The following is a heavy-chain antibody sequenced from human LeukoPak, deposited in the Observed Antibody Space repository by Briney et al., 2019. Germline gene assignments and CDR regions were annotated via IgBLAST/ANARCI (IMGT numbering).Heavy chain of an antibody. D-gene: IGHD3-22*01. CDR3: ARLGRYYDSSGYYSPDAFDI. V-gene: IGHV4-59*08. Sequence: YPSETLSLTCTVSGGSISSYYWSWLRQPPGKGLEWIGYIYYSGSTNYNPSLKSRVTISVDTSKNQFSLKLSSVTAADAAVYYCARLGRYYDSSGYYSPDAFDIWGQGTMVTVSS. CDR1: GGSISSYY. CDR2: IYYSGST. J-gene: IGHJ3*02.